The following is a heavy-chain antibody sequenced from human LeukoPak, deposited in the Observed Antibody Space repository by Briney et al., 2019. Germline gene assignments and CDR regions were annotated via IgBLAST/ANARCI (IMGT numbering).Heavy chain of an antibody. D-gene: IGHD2-2*01. CDR1: GFTFSSYS. J-gene: IGHJ6*02. CDR2: ISSRSSYI. V-gene: IGHV3-21*01. Sequence: GGSLRLSCAASGFTFSSYSMNWVRQAPGKGLEWVSSISSRSSYIYYADSVKGRFTISRDNAKNSLYLQMNSLRAEDTAVYYCARDGGYCSSTSCYLRYYYYYGMDVWGQGTTVTVSS. CDR3: ARDGGYCSSTSCYLRYYYYYGMDV.